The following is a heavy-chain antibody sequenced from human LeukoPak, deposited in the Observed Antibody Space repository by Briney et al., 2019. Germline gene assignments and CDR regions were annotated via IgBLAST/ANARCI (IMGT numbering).Heavy chain of an antibody. J-gene: IGHJ4*02. CDR3: ARPLSGSYYWLDY. CDR2: IYPGDSDT. CDR1: GYSFTTSW. Sequence: GESLKISCKASGYSFTTSWIGWVRQMPGKGLELMGIIYPGDSDTRYSPSFQGQITISADKSISTAYLQWSSLRASDTAMYYRARPLSGSYYWLDYWGQGTLVTVSS. D-gene: IGHD1-26*01. V-gene: IGHV5-51*01.